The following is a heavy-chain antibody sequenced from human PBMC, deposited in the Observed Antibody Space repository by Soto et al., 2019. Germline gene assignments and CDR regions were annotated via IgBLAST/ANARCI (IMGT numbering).Heavy chain of an antibody. J-gene: IGHJ6*02. Sequence: GGSLRLSCAASGFTVSSNYMSWVRQAPGKGLEWVSVIYSGGSTYYADSVKGRFTISRDNSKNTLYLQMNSLRAEDTAVYYCARASDDFWSGKNYYSGMDVWGQGTTVTVSS. CDR2: IYSGGST. CDR1: GFTVSSNY. D-gene: IGHD3-3*01. CDR3: ARASDDFWSGKNYYSGMDV. V-gene: IGHV3-53*01.